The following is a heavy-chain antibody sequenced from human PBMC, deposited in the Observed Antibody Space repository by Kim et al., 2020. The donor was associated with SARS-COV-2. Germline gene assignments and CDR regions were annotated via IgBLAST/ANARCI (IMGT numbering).Heavy chain of an antibody. J-gene: IGHJ5*02. CDR2: IYHSGTT. CDR3: ARVRDGRNWVDP. CDR1: GYSISSGYY. Sequence: SETLSLTCTVSGYSISSGYYWGWIRQPPGKGLEWIGSIYHSGTTFYNWSLKSRVTISVDTSKNQFSLKLSSVTAADTAMYYCARVRDGRNWVDPWGQGS. V-gene: IGHV4-38-2*02.